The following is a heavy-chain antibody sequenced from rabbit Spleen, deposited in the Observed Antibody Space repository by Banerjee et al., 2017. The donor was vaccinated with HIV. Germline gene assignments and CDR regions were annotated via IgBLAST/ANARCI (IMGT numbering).Heavy chain of an antibody. CDR2: IDAGSSGFT. CDR3: ARDPAYASSSGYNIPNL. V-gene: IGHV1S40*01. J-gene: IGHJ4*01. D-gene: IGHD1-1*01. Sequence: QSLEESGGDLVKPGASLTLTCTASGVSFTSSSYMCWVRQAPGKGLEWIACIDAGSSGFTYSATWAKGRFTCSKTSSTTVTLQMTSLTVADTATYFCARDPAYASSSGYNIPNLWGQGTLVTVS. CDR1: GVSFTSSSY.